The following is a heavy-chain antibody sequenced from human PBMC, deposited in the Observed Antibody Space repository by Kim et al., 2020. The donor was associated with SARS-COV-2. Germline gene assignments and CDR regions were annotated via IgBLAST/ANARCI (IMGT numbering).Heavy chain of an antibody. CDR3: ARLFWSGYGYYYYYYMDV. D-gene: IGHD3-3*01. Sequence: ASVKVSCKASGYTFTSYAMHWVRQAPGQRLEWMGWINAGNGNTKYSQKFQGRVTITRDTSASTAYMELSSLRSEDTAVYYCARLFWSGYGYYYYYYMDVWGKGTTVTVSS. CDR2: INAGNGNT. V-gene: IGHV1-3*01. J-gene: IGHJ6*03. CDR1: GYTFTSYA.